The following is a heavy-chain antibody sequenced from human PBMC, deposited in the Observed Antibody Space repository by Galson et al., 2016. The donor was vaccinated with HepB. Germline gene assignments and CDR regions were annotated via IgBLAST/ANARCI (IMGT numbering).Heavy chain of an antibody. CDR3: ARTSYRECTGTRCVNFRYYYYYMDV. V-gene: IGHV3-53*01. Sequence: SLRLSCAASGFTVSNYYMSWVRQAPGKELEWVSVIFYGGTTYYADSVEGRFTISRDDSMNTLYLQMNGLTAEDTAVYFCARTSYRECTGTRCVNFRYYYYYMDVWGKGTTVTVSS. J-gene: IGHJ6*03. CDR1: GFTVSNYY. D-gene: IGHD2-8*02. CDR2: IFYGGTT.